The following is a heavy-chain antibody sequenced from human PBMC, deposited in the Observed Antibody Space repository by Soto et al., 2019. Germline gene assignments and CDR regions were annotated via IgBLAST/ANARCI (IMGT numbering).Heavy chain of an antibody. D-gene: IGHD2-15*01. V-gene: IGHV1-69*01. CDR3: ARSQGGSSSLDIYYYYYYGMDV. CDR2: IIPIFGTG. CDR1: GGTFSSYA. J-gene: IGHJ6*02. Sequence: QVQLVQSGAEVKKPGSSVKVSCKAPGGTFSSYAISWVRQAPGQGLEWRGGIIPIFGTGKYARKFQGRVTITADESTSTGYMELSSLRSEDTAVYYCARSQGGSSSLDIYYYYYYGMDVWGQGTTVTVSS.